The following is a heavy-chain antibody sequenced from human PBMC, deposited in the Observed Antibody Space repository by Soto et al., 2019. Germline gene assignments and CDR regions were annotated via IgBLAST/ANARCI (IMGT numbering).Heavy chain of an antibody. D-gene: IGHD6-6*01. CDR3: ARARVEYSSSFGYYMDV. CDR1: GFTFSDYY. Sequence: GGSLRLSCAASGFTFSDYYMSWIRQAPGKGLEWVSYISSSGSTIYYADSVKGRFTISGDNAKNSLYLQMNSLRAEDTAVYYCARARVEYSSSFGYYMDVWGKGTTVTVSS. CDR2: ISSSGSTI. V-gene: IGHV3-11*01. J-gene: IGHJ6*03.